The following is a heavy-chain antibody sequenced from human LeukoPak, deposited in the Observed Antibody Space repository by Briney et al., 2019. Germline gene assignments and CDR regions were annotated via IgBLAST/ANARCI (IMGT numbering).Heavy chain of an antibody. V-gene: IGHV3-21*01. Sequence: SGGSLRLSCAASGFTFSSYSMNWVRQAPGKGLEWVSSISSSSSYIYYADSVKGRFTISRDNAKNSLYLQMNSLRAEDTAVYYCARADSSSWYKGRFDYWGQGTLVTVSS. D-gene: IGHD6-13*01. CDR1: GFTFSSYS. CDR2: ISSSSSYI. J-gene: IGHJ4*02. CDR3: ARADSSSWYKGRFDY.